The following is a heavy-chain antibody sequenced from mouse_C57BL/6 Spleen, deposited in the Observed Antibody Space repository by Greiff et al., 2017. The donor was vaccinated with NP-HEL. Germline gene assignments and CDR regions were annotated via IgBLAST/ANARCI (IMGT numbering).Heavy chain of an antibody. D-gene: IGHD2-3*01. CDR3: ARSDGYYEYFDV. Sequence: EVQLQQSGPELVKPGASVKISCKASGYSFTGYYMNWVKQSPEKSLEWIGEINPSTGGTTYNQKFKAKATLTVDKSSSTAYMQLKSLTSEDSAVYYCARSDGYYEYFDVWGTGTTVTVSS. J-gene: IGHJ1*03. CDR2: INPSTGGT. CDR1: GYSFTGYY. V-gene: IGHV1-42*01.